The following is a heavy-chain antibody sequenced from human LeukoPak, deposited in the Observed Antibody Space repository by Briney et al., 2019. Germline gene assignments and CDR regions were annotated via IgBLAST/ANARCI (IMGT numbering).Heavy chain of an antibody. Sequence: SETLSLTCNVSGDSVSSHFWIWFRQPPGKGLEWIGHRHASGSSNFNPSLKSRVTISIDTSKNQFSLKMNSVTAADTAAYYCARAPVLRGGFGWFDFWGQGVLVTVSS. CDR1: GDSVSSHF. D-gene: IGHD3-10*01. CDR3: ARAPVLRGGFGWFDF. V-gene: IGHV4-59*02. CDR2: RHASGSS. J-gene: IGHJ5*01.